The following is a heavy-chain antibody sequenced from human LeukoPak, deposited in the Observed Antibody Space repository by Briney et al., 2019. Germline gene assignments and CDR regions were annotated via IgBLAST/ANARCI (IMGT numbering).Heavy chain of an antibody. CDR3: ARGYYGSGSYRFDY. CDR2: IYSGGST. D-gene: IGHD3-10*01. V-gene: IGHV3-53*01. Sequence: PGGSLRLSCAASGFTVSSNYMSWVRQAPGKGLEWVSVIYSGGSTYYADSVKGRFTISRDNSKNTLYLQMNSLRAEDTAVYYCARGYYGSGSYRFDYWGQGTLVTVSS. CDR1: GFTVSSNY. J-gene: IGHJ4*02.